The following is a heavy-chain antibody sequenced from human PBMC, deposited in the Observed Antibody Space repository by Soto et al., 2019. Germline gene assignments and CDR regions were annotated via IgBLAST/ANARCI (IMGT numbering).Heavy chain of an antibody. CDR3: AKPSSGTLGGRFDY. D-gene: IGHD1-26*01. CDR2: ISGGGGST. Sequence: EVQLLESGGGLVQPGGSLRLSCAASGFTFSSYAMNWVRQAPGKGLEWVSAISGGGGSTYYADSVKGRFAISRDNSKDTLYLQMDSLRAEDTAVYYCAKPSSGTLGGRFDYWGQGTLVTVSS. J-gene: IGHJ4*02. CDR1: GFTFSSYA. V-gene: IGHV3-23*01.